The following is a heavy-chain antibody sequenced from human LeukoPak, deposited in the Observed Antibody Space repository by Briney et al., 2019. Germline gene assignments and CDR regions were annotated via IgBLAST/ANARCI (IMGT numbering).Heavy chain of an antibody. CDR1: GFTFSNAW. CDR2: IKSKTDGGTT. V-gene: IGHV3-15*01. D-gene: IGHD2-15*01. Sequence: GGSLRLSCAAPGFTFSNAWMSWVRQAPGKGLEWVGRIKSKTDGGTTDYAAPVKGRFTISRDDSKNTLYLQMNSLRTEDTAVYYCTTDRSVVVVAATQATDYCGQGTLVTVSS. J-gene: IGHJ4*02. CDR3: TTDRSVVVVAATQATDY.